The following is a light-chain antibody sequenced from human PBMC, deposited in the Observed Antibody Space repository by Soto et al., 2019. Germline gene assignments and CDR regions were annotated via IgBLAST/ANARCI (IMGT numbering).Light chain of an antibody. J-gene: IGKJ4*01. CDR2: DAS. CDR1: QDISNY. V-gene: IGKV1-33*01. CDR3: QQYDNLPLT. Sequence: DIQMTQSPSSLSASVGDGVTITCRASQDISNYLNWYQQKPGKAPKLLIYDASNLETGVPSRFSGSGSGTDFTFTVSSLQHEDIETYYCQQYDNLPLTLGGGTKVDIK.